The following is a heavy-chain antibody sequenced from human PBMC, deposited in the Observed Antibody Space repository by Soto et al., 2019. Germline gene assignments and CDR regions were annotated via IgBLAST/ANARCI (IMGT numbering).Heavy chain of an antibody. CDR3: ASVLGSIYDSSVLYDY. CDR1: GGSISSSSYY. Sequence: PSETLSLTCTVSGGSISSSSYYWGWIRQPPGKGLEWIGSIYYSGSTYYNPSLKSRVTISVDTSKNQFSLKLSSVTAADTAVYYCASVLGSIYDSSVLYDYWGQGTLVTVSS. CDR2: IYYSGST. D-gene: IGHD3-22*01. J-gene: IGHJ4*02. V-gene: IGHV4-39*01.